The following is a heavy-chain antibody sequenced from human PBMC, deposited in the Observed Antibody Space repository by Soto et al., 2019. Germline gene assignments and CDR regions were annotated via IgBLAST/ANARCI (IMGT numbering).Heavy chain of an antibody. V-gene: IGHV3-30-3*01. Sequence: ESGGGVVPPGRSLRLSCAASAFTFSRYAMHWVRQAPGKGLEWVAVISYDGNNKYYADSVKGRFTISRDNSKNTLYLQMNSLRAEDTAVYYCARERQQWLPVYYYYGMDVWGQGTTVTVSS. CDR3: ARERQQWLPVYYYYGMDV. CDR2: ISYDGNNK. J-gene: IGHJ6*02. CDR1: AFTFSRYA. D-gene: IGHD6-19*01.